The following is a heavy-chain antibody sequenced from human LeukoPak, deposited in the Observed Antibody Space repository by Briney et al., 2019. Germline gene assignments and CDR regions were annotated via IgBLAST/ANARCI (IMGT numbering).Heavy chain of an antibody. V-gene: IGHV3-33*01. J-gene: IGHJ4*02. CDR3: ARDAQRGFDYSNSLEY. CDR2: IWSDGTNQ. CDR1: GFTFSHYG. Sequence: GGSLGLSCAAAGFTFSHYGMHWVRQAPGKGLEWVGAIWSDGTNQYYGDSVKGRFTISRDDSANTVYLQMNSLRPEDTGVYYCARDAQRGFDYSNSLEYWGQGTPVTVST. D-gene: IGHD4-11*01.